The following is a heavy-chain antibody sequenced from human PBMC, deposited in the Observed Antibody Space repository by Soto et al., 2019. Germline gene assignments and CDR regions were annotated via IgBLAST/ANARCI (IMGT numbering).Heavy chain of an antibody. CDR3: ARVSGVVKKFDP. CDR2: INHSGST. D-gene: IGHD6-25*01. CDR1: GGSFSGYY. V-gene: IGHV4-34*01. J-gene: IGHJ5*02. Sequence: QVQLQQWGAGLLKPSETLSLTCAVYGGSFSGYYWSWIRQPPGKGLEWIGEINHSGSTNYNPSLKSRVTISVDTSKNQFSLKLSSVTAADTAAYYCARVSGVVKKFDPWGQGTLVTVSS.